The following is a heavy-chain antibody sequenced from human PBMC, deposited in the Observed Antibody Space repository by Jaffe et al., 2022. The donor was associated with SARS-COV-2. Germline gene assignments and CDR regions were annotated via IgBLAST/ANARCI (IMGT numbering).Heavy chain of an antibody. V-gene: IGHV4-34*01. CDR3: ARTPSPYDDYPSWYFDY. CDR1: GGSFSGYY. J-gene: IGHJ4*02. Sequence: QVQLQQWGAGLLKPSETLSLTCAVYGGSFSGYYWSWIRQPPGKGLEWIGEINHSGSTNYNPSLKSRVTISVDTSKNQFSLKLSSVTAADTAVYYCARTPSPYDDYPSWYFDYWGQGTLVTVSS. D-gene: IGHD4-17*01. CDR2: INHSGST.